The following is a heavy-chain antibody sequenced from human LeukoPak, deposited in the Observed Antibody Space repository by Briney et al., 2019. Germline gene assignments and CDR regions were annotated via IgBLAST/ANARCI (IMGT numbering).Heavy chain of an antibody. CDR3: ARRDDLDY. J-gene: IGHJ4*02. V-gene: IGHV3-23*01. CDR2: ISGSGGGT. D-gene: IGHD1-1*01. CDR1: GFTFSSYW. Sequence: PGGSLRLSCAASGFTFSSYWMHWVRHAPGKGLEWVSGISGSGGGTYYADSVKGRFTISRDNSKNTLYLQMNSLRAEDTAVYYCARRDDLDYWGQGTLVTVSS.